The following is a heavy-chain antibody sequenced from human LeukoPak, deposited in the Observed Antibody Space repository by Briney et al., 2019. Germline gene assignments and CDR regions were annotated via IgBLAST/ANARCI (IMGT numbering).Heavy chain of an antibody. CDR1: GFTFSNYW. Sequence: PGGSLRLSCAASGFTFSNYWVSWVRQAPGKGLEWVANIKQDGSEKYYVGSVKGRFTISRDNAKNSLYLQMNSLRAVDTAVYYCARDGAPFDFWGQGTLVIVSS. V-gene: IGHV3-7*04. CDR2: IKQDGSEK. J-gene: IGHJ4*02. D-gene: IGHD3-16*01. CDR3: ARDGAPFDF.